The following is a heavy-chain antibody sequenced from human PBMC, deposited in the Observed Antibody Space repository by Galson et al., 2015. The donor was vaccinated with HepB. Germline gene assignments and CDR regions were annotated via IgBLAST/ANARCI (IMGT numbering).Heavy chain of an antibody. J-gene: IGHJ4*02. Sequence: CAGSGFRFSDYGMNWVRQAPGKGLEWVSFISSSLKTIYYADSVKGRFTISRDNAKNSLYLQMNSLRGDDTAVYYCTSEAGAMGRWGQGTLITVSS. D-gene: IGHD1-26*01. CDR3: TSEAGAMGR. CDR1: GFRFSDYG. CDR2: ISSSLKTI. V-gene: IGHV3-48*01.